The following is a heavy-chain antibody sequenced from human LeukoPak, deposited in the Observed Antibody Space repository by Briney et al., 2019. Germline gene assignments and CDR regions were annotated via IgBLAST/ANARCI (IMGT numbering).Heavy chain of an antibody. J-gene: IGHJ4*02. CDR2: IRPGGDGP. CDR1: GNSLNNYH. CDR3: ARATAAAIPYFDY. Sequence: ASVKVSCKASGNSLNNYHMHWVRQAPGQGLEWLGIIRPGGDGPSYAQKFQGRVTMTRDMSTSTVYMELSRLRSDDTAVYYCARATAAAIPYFDYWGQGTLVTVSS. D-gene: IGHD2-2*02. V-gene: IGHV1-46*02.